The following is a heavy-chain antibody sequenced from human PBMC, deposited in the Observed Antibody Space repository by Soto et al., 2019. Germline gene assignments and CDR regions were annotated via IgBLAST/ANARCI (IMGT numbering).Heavy chain of an antibody. Sequence: GGSLRLSXAASGFTFSIYSMNWVRQAPGKGLEWVSYISSSSSTIYYADSVKGRFTISRDNAKNSLYLQMNSLRDEDTAVYYCARALYCSAGSCYHYGMDVWGQGTTVTVSS. D-gene: IGHD2-15*01. CDR3: ARALYCSAGSCYHYGMDV. CDR2: ISSSSSTI. V-gene: IGHV3-48*02. J-gene: IGHJ6*02. CDR1: GFTFSIYS.